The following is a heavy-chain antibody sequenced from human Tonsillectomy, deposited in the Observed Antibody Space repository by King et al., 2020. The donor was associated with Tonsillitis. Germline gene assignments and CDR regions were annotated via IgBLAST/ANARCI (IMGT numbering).Heavy chain of an antibody. CDR2: MDPSTGDA. J-gene: IGHJ4*02. Sequence: QLVQSGAEVKKPGASVKVSCKASGYTFTNYDINWVRQGTGQGLEWMGWMDPSTGDADYSQKFQGRVAMTRNTFISTAFLEVRSLRSEDTAVYYCARGVDFWGQGTLVTVSS. CDR3: ARGVDF. CDR1: GYTFTNYD. V-gene: IGHV1-8*02.